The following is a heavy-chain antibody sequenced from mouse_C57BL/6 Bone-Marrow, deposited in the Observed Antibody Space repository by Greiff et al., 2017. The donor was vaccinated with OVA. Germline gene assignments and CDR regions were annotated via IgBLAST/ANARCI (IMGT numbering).Heavy chain of an antibody. CDR1: GYTFTDYY. CDR2: IFPGSGST. CDR3: AREEIYYGNYDY. D-gene: IGHD2-1*01. J-gene: IGHJ2*01. Sequence: QVQLQQSGPELVKPGASVKISCKASGYTFTDYYINWVKQRPGQGLEWIGWIFPGSGSTYYNEKFKGKATLTVDKSSSTAYMLRSSLTSEDSAVYFCAREEIYYGNYDYWGQGTTLTVSS. V-gene: IGHV1-75*01.